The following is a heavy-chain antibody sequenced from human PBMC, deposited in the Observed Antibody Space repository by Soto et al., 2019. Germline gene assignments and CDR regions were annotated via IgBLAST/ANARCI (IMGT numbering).Heavy chain of an antibody. CDR1: GYTFTSYD. V-gene: IGHV1-8*01. J-gene: IGHJ4*02. CDR2: MNPNSGNT. CDR3: ASDFSGLSYHPFHY. Sequence: QVQLVQSGAEVKKPGASVKVSCKASGYTFTSYDINWVRQATGQGLEWMGWMNPNSGNTGYAQKFQGRVTMTRDTSISTAYMELSSLSSEDTAVYYCASDFSGLSYHPFHYWGQASLVTVSS. D-gene: IGHD2-2*01.